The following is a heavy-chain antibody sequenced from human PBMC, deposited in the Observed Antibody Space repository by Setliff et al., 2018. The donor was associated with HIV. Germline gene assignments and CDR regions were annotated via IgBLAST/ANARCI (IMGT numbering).Heavy chain of an antibody. CDR3: ARKLRPGHGVDV. J-gene: IGHJ6*02. CDR1: RFDFNNYW. D-gene: IGHD3-10*01. CDR2: IDQDGSEK. V-gene: IGHV3-7*01. Sequence: PGGSLRLSCAASRFDFNNYWMCWVRQAPGKGLEWVANIDQDGSEKNYVDSVKGRFTISRDNAKNSMDLQMNSLRADDTAIYYCARKLRPGHGVDVWGQGTTVT.